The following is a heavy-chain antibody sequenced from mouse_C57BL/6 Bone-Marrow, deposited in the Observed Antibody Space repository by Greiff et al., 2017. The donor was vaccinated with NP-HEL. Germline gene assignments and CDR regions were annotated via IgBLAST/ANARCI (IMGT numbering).Heavy chain of an antibody. J-gene: IGHJ3*01. CDR2: IYPGSGST. D-gene: IGHD2-5*01. CDR3: ARCYYSNYDFAY. V-gene: IGHV1-55*01. Sequence: VQLQQPGAELVKPGASVKMSCKASGYTFTSYWITWVKQRPGQGLEWIGDIYPGSGSTNYNEKFKSKATLTVDTSSSPAYMQLSSLTSEDSAVYYCARCYYSNYDFAYWGQGTLVTVSA. CDR1: GYTFTSYW.